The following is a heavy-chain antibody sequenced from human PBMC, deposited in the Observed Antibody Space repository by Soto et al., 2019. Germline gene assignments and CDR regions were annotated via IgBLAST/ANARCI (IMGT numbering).Heavy chain of an antibody. D-gene: IGHD6-13*01. J-gene: IGHJ4*02. CDR2: IYYSGST. CDR3: ARHELLEAVLDY. CDR1: GGSIGSSGYY. Sequence: SETLSLTCTVSGGSIGSSGYYGGWIRQPPGKGLEWIGSIYYSGSTYYNPSLKSRVTISVDTSKNQFSLKLSSVTAADTAVYYCARHELLEAVLDYWGQGTLVTFSS. V-gene: IGHV4-39*01.